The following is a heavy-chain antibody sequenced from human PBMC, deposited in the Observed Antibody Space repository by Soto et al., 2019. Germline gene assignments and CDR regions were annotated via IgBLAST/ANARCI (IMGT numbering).Heavy chain of an antibody. D-gene: IGHD3-9*01. CDR1: GVTFDSFT. V-gene: IGHV1-69*13. CDR3: AREDDTTGHYSWFDP. J-gene: IGHJ5*02. Sequence: SVKVSCKPSGVTFDSFTFSWVRQAPGQGLEWMGGFVPMFGSASVAQRFQGRVRITADASTGTGYMELSDLRSDDSAIYYCAREDDTTGHYSWFDPWGPGTLVTVSS. CDR2: FVPMFGSA.